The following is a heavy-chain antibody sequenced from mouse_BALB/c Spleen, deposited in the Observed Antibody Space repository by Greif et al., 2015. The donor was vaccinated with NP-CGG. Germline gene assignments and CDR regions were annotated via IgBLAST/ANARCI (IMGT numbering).Heavy chain of an antibody. D-gene: IGHD1-2*01. V-gene: IGHV5-12-2*01. CDR1: GFTFSSYT. J-gene: IGHJ4*01. Sequence: EVMLVESGGGLVQPGGSLKLSCAASGFTFSSYTMSWVRQTPEKRLEWVTYISNGGGSTYYPDTVKGRFTISRDNAKNTLYLQMSSLKSEDTAMYYFARHGATATKSYYAMDYWGQGTSVTVSS. CDR3: ARHGATATKSYYAMDY. CDR2: ISNGGGST.